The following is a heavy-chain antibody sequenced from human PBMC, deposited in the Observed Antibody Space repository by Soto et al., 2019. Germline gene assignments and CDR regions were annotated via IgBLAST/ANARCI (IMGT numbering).Heavy chain of an antibody. CDR2: ISYDGSNK. CDR3: ARRGDGTKYFDY. D-gene: IGHD7-27*01. Sequence: GGSLRLSCAASGFTFSSYAMHWVRQAPGKGLEWVAVISYDGSNKYYADSVKGRFTISRDNSKNTLYLQMNSLRAEDTAVYYCARRGDGTKYFDYWGQGTLVTVSS. CDR1: GFTFSSYA. V-gene: IGHV3-30-3*01. J-gene: IGHJ4*02.